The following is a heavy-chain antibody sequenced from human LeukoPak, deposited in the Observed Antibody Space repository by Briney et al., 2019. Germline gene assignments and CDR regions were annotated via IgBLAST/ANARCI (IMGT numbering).Heavy chain of an antibody. CDR1: GGTFISYS. Sequence: SVKVSCKASGGTFISYSISWVRQAPGQGLEWMGGIIPIFDIADYAQKFQGRVTITADESTSTAYMELSSLRSEDTAVFYCARDIGTYDSSGYYSGEGWFDPWGQGTLVTVSS. J-gene: IGHJ5*02. CDR3: ARDIGTYDSSGYYSGEGWFDP. V-gene: IGHV1-69*13. D-gene: IGHD3-22*01. CDR2: IIPIFDIA.